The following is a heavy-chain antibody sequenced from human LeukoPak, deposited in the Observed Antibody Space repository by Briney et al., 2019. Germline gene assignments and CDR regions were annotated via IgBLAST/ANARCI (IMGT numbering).Heavy chain of an antibody. D-gene: IGHD6-13*01. V-gene: IGHV1-69*05. J-gene: IGHJ4*02. CDR3: ARDRQADGDFDY. CDR1: GGTFSSYA. Sequence: SVKVSCKASGGTFSSYAISWVRQAPGQGLEWMGRIIPIFGTANYAQKFQGRVTITTDESTSTAYMELSSLRSEDTAVYYCARDRQADGDFDYWGQGTLVTVSS. CDR2: IIPIFGTA.